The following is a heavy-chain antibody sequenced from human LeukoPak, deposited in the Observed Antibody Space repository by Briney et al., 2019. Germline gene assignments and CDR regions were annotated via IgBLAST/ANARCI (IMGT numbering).Heavy chain of an antibody. V-gene: IGHV3-23*01. CDR3: AKDPSTTTEPLNYFDY. Sequence: GGSLRLSCAASGFTFISYAMSWVRQAPGKGLEWVSSIRGSGGSTYYADSVKGRFTISRDNSKNTLYVQMNSLRAEDTAVYYCAKDPSTTTEPLNYFDYWGQGTLVTVSS. CDR2: IRGSGGST. D-gene: IGHD5/OR15-5a*01. CDR1: GFTFISYA. J-gene: IGHJ4*02.